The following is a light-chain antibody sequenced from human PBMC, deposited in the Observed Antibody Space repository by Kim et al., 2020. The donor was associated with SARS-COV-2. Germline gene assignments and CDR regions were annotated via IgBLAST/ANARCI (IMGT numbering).Light chain of an antibody. Sequence: PGQTATITCSGGTLRDKNAYWYQQRPGEDPVLVIYKDTKRPTGIPERFSGSNSGNTATLTISGTQAMDEADYYCQAWNSTTDYVFGTGTKVTVL. CDR1: TLRDKN. CDR2: KDT. J-gene: IGLJ1*01. CDR3: QAWNSTTDYV. V-gene: IGLV3-1*01.